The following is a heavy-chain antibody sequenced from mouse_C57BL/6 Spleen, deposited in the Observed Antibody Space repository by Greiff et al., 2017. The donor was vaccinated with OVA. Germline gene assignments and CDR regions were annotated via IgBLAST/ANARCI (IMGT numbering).Heavy chain of an antibody. CDR1: GFTFSSYA. V-gene: IGHV5-4*03. CDR2: ISDGGSYT. Sequence: DVKLVESGGGLVKPGGSLKLSCAASGFTFSSYAMSWVRQTPEKRLEWVATISDGGSYTYYPDNVKGRFTISRDNAKNNLYLQMSHLKSEDTAMYYCARVEGYDYDGAYWGQGTLVTVSA. CDR3: ARVEGYDYDGAY. J-gene: IGHJ3*01. D-gene: IGHD2-4*01.